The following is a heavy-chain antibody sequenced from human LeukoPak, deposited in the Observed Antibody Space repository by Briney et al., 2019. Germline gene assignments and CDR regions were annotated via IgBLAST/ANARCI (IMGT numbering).Heavy chain of an antibody. CDR3: AKDAFRGCSYGYRVSMVWFDQ. V-gene: IGHV3-30*02. CDR1: GFTFSSYG. J-gene: IGHJ5*02. CDR2: IRYDGSNK. Sequence: GGSLRLSCAASGFTFSSYGMHWVRQAPGKGLEWVAFIRYDGSNKYYVDSVKGRFTISRDNSKNTLSLQMSSLRAEDTAVYYCAKDAFRGCSYGYRVSMVWFDQWGQGILVTVSS. D-gene: IGHD5-18*01.